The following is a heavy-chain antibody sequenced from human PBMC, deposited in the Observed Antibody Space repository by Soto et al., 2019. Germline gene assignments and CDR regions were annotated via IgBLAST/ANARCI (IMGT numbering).Heavy chain of an antibody. CDR2: ISARSNDI. Sequence: GGSLRLSCAASGFTFNTHGMHWVRQAPGKGLDWISYISARSNDIQYTESVKGRFTISRDNAENSLYLQMNSLRAEDTALYYCARDGYYNVDYWGQGTLVTVSS. J-gene: IGHJ4*02. CDR3: ARDGYYNVDY. D-gene: IGHD3-9*01. V-gene: IGHV3-21*05. CDR1: GFTFNTHG.